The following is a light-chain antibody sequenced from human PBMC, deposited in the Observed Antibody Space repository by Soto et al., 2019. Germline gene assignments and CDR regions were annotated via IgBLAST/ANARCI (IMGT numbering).Light chain of an antibody. CDR3: LLSYSGAREV. CDR2: DTN. V-gene: IGLV7-46*01. CDR1: TGTVTSGHY. Sequence: QAVVTQEPSLNVSPGGTVTLTCGSSTGTVTSGHYPYWFQQKPGRAPRTLIYDTNNKHSWTPARFSGSILVGKAALTLSGAQPEDEAEYYCLLSYSGAREVFGGGTKLTVL. J-gene: IGLJ2*01.